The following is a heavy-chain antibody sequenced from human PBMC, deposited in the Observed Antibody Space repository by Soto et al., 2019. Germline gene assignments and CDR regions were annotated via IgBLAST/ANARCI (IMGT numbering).Heavy chain of an antibody. CDR3: AGPPHETHGS. J-gene: IGHJ1*01. CDR1: GGSISSGGYY. Sequence: SETLSLTCTVSGGSISSGGYYWSWIRQHPGKGLEWIGYISYSGSTYYNPSLESRVTISVDTSKNQFSLKLSSVTAADTAVYYCAGPPHETHGSWGQGTQVTVSS. V-gene: IGHV4-31*03. CDR2: ISYSGST.